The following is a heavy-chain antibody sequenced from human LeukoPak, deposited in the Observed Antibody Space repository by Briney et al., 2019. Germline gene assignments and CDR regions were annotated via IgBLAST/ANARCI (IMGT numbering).Heavy chain of an antibody. Sequence: GASVKVSCKASGYTFTSYGISWVRQAPGQGLEWMGWISAYNGNTNYAQKLQGRVTMTTDTSTCTAYMELRSLRSDDTAVYYCARVRAGPADQDIVVVPAAMRFDPWGQGTLVTVSS. J-gene: IGHJ5*02. D-gene: IGHD2-2*01. CDR2: ISAYNGNT. V-gene: IGHV1-18*01. CDR3: ARVRAGPADQDIVVVPAAMRFDP. CDR1: GYTFTSYG.